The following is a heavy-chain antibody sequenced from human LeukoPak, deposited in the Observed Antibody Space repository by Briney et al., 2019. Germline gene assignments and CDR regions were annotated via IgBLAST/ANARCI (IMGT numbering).Heavy chain of an antibody. CDR2: ITTNGAST. V-gene: IGHV3-11*01. D-gene: IGHD3-22*01. CDR1: GFLFSDYY. CDR3: ARDMNYYEKVEVFDY. Sequence: GGSLRLSCAASGFLFSDYYMTWIRQAPGKGLEWISYITTNGASTYYASSVKGRFTISRDNAQNSLFLQMNSLRAEDTAIYYCARDMNYYEKVEVFDYWGQGTLVTVSS. J-gene: IGHJ4*02.